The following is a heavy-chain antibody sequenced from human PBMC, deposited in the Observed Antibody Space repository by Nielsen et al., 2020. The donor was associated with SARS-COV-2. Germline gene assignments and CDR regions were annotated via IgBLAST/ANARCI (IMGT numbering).Heavy chain of an antibody. Sequence: SETLSLTCTVSGGPISSGSYYWSWIRQPAGKGLEWIGRIYSSGNTNYNPSLKSRVTISVDTSKNQFSLKLSSVTAADTAVYYCARDEQDVYCSGGSCYYYYYGMDVWGQGTTVTVSS. D-gene: IGHD2-15*01. CDR2: IYSSGNT. J-gene: IGHJ6*02. CDR1: GGPISSGSYY. CDR3: ARDEQDVYCSGGSCYYYYYGMDV. V-gene: IGHV4-61*02.